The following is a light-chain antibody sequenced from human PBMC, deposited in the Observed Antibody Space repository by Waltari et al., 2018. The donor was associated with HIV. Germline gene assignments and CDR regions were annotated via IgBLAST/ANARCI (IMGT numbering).Light chain of an antibody. Sequence: SSELTQDPAVSVALGQTVRITCQGDSLRKYSANWYQQKPGQAPVVVMYGKDNRPSGIQALFPGASSGNTGSLTITEAQAEDEADYYCESRHSNDKHHVFGTGTKVTV. J-gene: IGLJ1*01. CDR1: SLRKYS. V-gene: IGLV3-19*01. CDR2: GKD. CDR3: ESRHSNDKHHV.